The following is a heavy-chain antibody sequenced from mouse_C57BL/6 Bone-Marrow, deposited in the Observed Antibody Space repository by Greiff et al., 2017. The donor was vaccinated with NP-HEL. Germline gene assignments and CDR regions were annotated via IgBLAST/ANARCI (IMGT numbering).Heavy chain of an antibody. CDR3: TRSYYYGSSGY. V-gene: IGHV1-15*01. J-gene: IGHJ2*01. Sequence: VQLQESGAELVRPGASVTLSCKASGYTFTDYEMHWVKQTPVHGLEWIGAIDPETGGTAYNQKFKGKAILTADKSSSTAYMELRSLTSEDSAVYYCTRSYYYGSSGYWGQGTTLTVSS. CDR1: GYTFTDYE. D-gene: IGHD1-1*01. CDR2: IDPETGGT.